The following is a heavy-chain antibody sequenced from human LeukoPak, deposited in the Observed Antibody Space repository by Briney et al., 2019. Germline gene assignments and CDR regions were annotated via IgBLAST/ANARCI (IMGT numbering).Heavy chain of an antibody. J-gene: IGHJ5*02. CDR1: GYTFTRYD. CDR3: TRRANGRRYNWFDT. D-gene: IGHD2-8*01. V-gene: IGHV1-8*01. Sequence: GASVKVSCKASGYTFTRYDINWVRQATGQELEWMGWMNPHSDNTAYAQKFQGRVTMTKNTSISTAYMELSSLRSDDTAVYYCTRRANGRRYNWFDTWGQGTLVTVSS. CDR2: MNPHSDNT.